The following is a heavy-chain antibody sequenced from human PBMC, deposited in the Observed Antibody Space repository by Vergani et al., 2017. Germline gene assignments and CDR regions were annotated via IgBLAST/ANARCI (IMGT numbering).Heavy chain of an antibody. CDR3: AKARDPNCKGGNCYSYYYGLDL. D-gene: IGHD2-15*01. V-gene: IGHV3-23*01. Sequence: EVQLLESGGGLVQPGGSLRLSCGASGFTFSSYAMTWVRQAPGKGLEWVSAISGSGGNTFYTDYVKGRFTISRDHSKDTLYLQMNSLRVEDTAIYYCAKARDPNCKGGNCYSYYYGLDLWGQGTTVTVSS. CDR1: GFTFSSYA. J-gene: IGHJ6*02. CDR2: ISGSGGNT.